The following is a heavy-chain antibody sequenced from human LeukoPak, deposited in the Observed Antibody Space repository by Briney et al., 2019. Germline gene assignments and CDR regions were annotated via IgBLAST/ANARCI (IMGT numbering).Heavy chain of an antibody. Sequence: SETLSLTCAVYGGSFSGYYWSWIRQPPGKGLEWIGEINHSGSTNYNPSLKSRVTISVDTSKNQFSLKLSSVTAADTAVYYCASETITMVRGVWKAGTLLGWGQGTLVTVSS. CDR3: ASETITMVRGVWKAGTLLG. CDR2: INHSGST. CDR1: GGSFSGYY. J-gene: IGHJ4*02. V-gene: IGHV4-34*01. D-gene: IGHD3-10*01.